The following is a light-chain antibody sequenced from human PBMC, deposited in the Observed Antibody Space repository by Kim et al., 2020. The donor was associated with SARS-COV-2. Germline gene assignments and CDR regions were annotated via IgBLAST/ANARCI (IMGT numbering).Light chain of an antibody. V-gene: IGKV4-1*01. CDR1: QSVLYSSNHNNY. CDR3: QQYYSTPLT. J-gene: IGKJ4*01. Sequence: DIVMTQSPDSLAVSLGERATINCKSSQSVLYSSNHNNYLAWYQQKPGQPPKLLIYWASTRESGVPDRFSGSGSGTDFTLTISSLQAEDVAVYYCQQYYSTPLTFGGGTKVDIK. CDR2: WAS.